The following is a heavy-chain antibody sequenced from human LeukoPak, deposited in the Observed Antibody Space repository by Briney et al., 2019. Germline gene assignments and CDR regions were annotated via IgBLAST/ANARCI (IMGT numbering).Heavy chain of an antibody. CDR1: GFTFSSYG. J-gene: IGHJ4*02. CDR3: AKAFRRITMIVVAPEADY. D-gene: IGHD3-22*01. V-gene: IGHV3-30*18. Sequence: GGSLRLSCAASGFTFSSYGMHWVRQAPGKGLEWVAVISYDESNKYYADSVKGRFTISRDNSKNTLYLQMNSLRAEDTAVYYCAKAFRRITMIVVAPEADYWGQGTLVTVSS. CDR2: ISYDESNK.